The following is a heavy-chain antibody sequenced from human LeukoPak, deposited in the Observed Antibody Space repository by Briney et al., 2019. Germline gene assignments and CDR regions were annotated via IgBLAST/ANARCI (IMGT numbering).Heavy chain of an antibody. CDR2: ISDNGAGT. V-gene: IGHV3-23*01. Sequence: PGGSLRLSCAASGFTFSNYAMTWVRQAPGKGLECVSVISDNGAGTYYVDSVKGQFTVTRDNSKKTLYLQMNTRRAEDTAVYYCARPLGPDIWGQGTKVTVSS. CDR1: GFTFSNYA. CDR3: ARPLGPDI. J-gene: IGHJ3*02.